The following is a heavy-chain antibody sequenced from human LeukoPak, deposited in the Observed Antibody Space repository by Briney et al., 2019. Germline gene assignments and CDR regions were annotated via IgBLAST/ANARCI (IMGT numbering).Heavy chain of an antibody. CDR1: GFTLDDYG. CDR3: ARLGGPDYYFYYYMDV. CDR2: INWNGDGT. D-gene: IGHD1-26*01. J-gene: IGHJ6*03. V-gene: IGHV3-20*04. Sequence: RPGGSLRPSCAASGFTLDDYGMSWVRQVPGKGLEWICGINWNGDGTGYADSVKGRFTISRDNAKNSLYLQMDSLRAEDTALYYCARLGGPDYYFYYYMDVWGKGTTVTVSS.